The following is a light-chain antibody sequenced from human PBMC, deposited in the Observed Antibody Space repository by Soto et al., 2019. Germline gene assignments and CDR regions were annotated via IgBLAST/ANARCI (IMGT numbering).Light chain of an antibody. Sequence: DIQMTQSPSTLPASVGDRVTITCRASQSISSWLAWYQQKPGKAPKLLIYDASTLESGVPSRFSGSGSGTEFTLTISSLQPDDFAAYYCQQYNSYVWTFGQGTKVDIK. J-gene: IGKJ1*01. CDR1: QSISSW. CDR3: QQYNSYVWT. V-gene: IGKV1-5*01. CDR2: DAS.